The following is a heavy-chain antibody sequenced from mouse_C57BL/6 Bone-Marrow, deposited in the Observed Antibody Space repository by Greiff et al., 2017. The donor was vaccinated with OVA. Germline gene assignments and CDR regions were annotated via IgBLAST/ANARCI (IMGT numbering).Heavy chain of an antibody. CDR1: GFNIKDDY. CDR2: IDPENGDT. Sequence: EVQLVESGAELVRPGASVKLSCTASGFNIKDDYMHWVKQRPEQGLEWIGWIDPENGDTEYASKFQGKATITADTSSNIAYLQLSSLTSEDTAVYYCTDYYRGYFDYWGQGTTLTVSS. V-gene: IGHV14-4*01. D-gene: IGHD1-1*02. J-gene: IGHJ2*01. CDR3: TDYYRGYFDY.